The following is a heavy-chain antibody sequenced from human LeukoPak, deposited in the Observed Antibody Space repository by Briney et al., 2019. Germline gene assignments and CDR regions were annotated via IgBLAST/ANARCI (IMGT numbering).Heavy chain of an antibody. V-gene: IGHV3-74*01. D-gene: IGHD6-13*01. CDR1: GFTFSNYW. Sequence: GGSLRLSCAASGFTFSNYWMHWVRQAPGKGLVWVSRINSDGSSRNYADSVKGRFTISRDNAKNTLYLQMNSLRAEDTAGYHCASASSHRIAAGGDYWGQGTLVTVSS. J-gene: IGHJ4*02. CDR2: INSDGSSR. CDR3: ASASSHRIAAGGDY.